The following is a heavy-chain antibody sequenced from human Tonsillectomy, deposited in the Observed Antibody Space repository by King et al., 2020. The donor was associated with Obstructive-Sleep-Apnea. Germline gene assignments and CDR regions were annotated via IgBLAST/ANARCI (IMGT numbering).Heavy chain of an antibody. J-gene: IGHJ4*02. CDR2: SRIKAYGGTT. CDR3: SRVMDDYVWGSYYY. V-gene: IGHV3-49*03. CDR1: GFTFGDYG. Sequence: VQLVESGGGLVQPGRSLRLSCTASGFTFGDYGMSWFRQAPGKGLEWVGFSRIKAYGGTTEYAASVKGRFTISRDDSKSIAYLQMNSLKTEDTAMYYCSRVMDDYVWGSYYYWGQGTLVTVSS. D-gene: IGHD3-16*01.